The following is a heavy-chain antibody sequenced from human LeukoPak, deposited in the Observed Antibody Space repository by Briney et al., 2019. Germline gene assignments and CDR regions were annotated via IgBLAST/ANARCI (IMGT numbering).Heavy chain of an antibody. CDR2: IYSGGST. D-gene: IGHD5-24*01. CDR1: GLTVSSNY. V-gene: IGHV3-66*02. J-gene: IGHJ4*02. Sequence: GSLRLSCAASGLTVSSNYMSWVRQAPGKGLEWVSVIYSGGSTYYADSVKGRFTISRDNSKNTLYLQMNSLRAEDTAVYYCARGGSEMATAYFDYWGQGTLVTVSS. CDR3: ARGGSEMATAYFDY.